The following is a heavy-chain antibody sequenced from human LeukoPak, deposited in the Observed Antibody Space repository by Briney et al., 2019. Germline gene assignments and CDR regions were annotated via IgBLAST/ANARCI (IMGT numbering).Heavy chain of an antibody. CDR3: GRDFGLIGTKRSFDI. Sequence: GGSLRLSCAASGFTFSDYYMGWIRQAPGRGLEWLSYISGTGTTIFYADSVKGRFTISRDNAKNSLDLQMNSLRAEDTAVFFCGRDFGLIGTKRSFDIWGQGTMVTVSS. V-gene: IGHV3-11*01. D-gene: IGHD1-7*01. CDR2: ISGTGTTI. CDR1: GFTFSDYY. J-gene: IGHJ3*02.